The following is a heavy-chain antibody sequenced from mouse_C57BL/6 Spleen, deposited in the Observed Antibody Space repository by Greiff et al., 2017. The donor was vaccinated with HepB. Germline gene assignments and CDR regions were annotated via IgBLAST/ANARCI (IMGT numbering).Heavy chain of an antibody. CDR3: ARSGSNYAMDY. CDR1: GYAFSSYW. D-gene: IGHD3-1*01. CDR2: IYPGDGDT. J-gene: IGHJ4*01. Sequence: VKLMESGAELVKPGASVKISCKASGYAFSSYWMNWVKQRPGKGLEWIGQIYPGDGDTNYNGKFKGKATLTADKSSSTAYMQLSSLTSEASAVYFCARSGSNYAMDYWGQGTSVTVSS. V-gene: IGHV1-80*01.